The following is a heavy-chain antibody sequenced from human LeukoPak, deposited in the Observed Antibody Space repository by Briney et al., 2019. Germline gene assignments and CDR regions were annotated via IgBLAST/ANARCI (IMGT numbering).Heavy chain of an antibody. CDR2: IYYSGST. J-gene: IGHJ3*02. V-gene: IGHV4-39*01. CDR3: ARHESRDAFDI. CDR1: GGSISSSSYY. Sequence: SETLSLTXTVSGGSISSSSYYWGWIRQPPGKGLEWIGSIYYSGSTYYNPSLKSRVTISVDTSKNQFSLKLSSVTAADTAVYYCARHESRDAFDIWGQGTMVTVSS.